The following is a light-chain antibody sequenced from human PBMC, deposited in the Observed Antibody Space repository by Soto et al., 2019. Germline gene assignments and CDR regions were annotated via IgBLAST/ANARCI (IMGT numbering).Light chain of an antibody. CDR1: SSDIGRTYY. J-gene: IGLJ2*01. CDR3: VSYASSESGEV. V-gene: IGLV1-40*01. CDR2: DST. Sequence: QSVLTQPPSVSGAPGQTVTISCTGNSSDIGRTYYVHWYQQHPGTAPKLLIYDSTKRPSGVPDRFSASKSGTAASLTITGHQAEDEADYFCVSYASSESGEVFGGGTKLTVL.